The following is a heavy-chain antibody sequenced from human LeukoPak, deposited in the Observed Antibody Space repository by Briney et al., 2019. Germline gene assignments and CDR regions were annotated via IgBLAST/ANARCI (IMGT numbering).Heavy chain of an antibody. CDR3: ARGPNYVWGSYRPRFDY. D-gene: IGHD3-16*02. Sequence: SETLSLTCTVSGGSIRSSSYYWGWIRQPPGKGLEWIGCIYYTGSTYYNPSLKSRVTISVDTSKNQFSLKLSSVTAADTAVYYCARGPNYVWGSYRPRFDYWGQGTLVTVSS. CDR1: GGSIRSSSYY. V-gene: IGHV4-39*07. J-gene: IGHJ4*02. CDR2: IYYTGST.